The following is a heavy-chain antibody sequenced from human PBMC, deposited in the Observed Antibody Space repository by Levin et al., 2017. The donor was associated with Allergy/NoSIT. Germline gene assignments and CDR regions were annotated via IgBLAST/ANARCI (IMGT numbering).Heavy chain of an antibody. Sequence: SETLSLTCAVYGGSFSGYYWSWIRQPPGKGLEWIGEINHSGSTNYNPSLKSRVTISVDTSKNQFSLKLSSVTAADTAVYYCARGRGGVSGSGYYFDYWGQGTLVTVSS. J-gene: IGHJ4*02. CDR3: ARGRGGVSGSGYYFDY. CDR1: GGSFSGYY. CDR2: INHSGST. D-gene: IGHD6-25*01. V-gene: IGHV4-34*01.